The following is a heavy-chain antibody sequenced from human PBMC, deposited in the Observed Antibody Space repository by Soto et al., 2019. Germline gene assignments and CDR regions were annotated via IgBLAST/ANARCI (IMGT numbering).Heavy chain of an antibody. V-gene: IGHV3-30-3*01. CDR2: ISYDGSNK. D-gene: IGHD4-17*01. J-gene: IGHJ3*02. CDR3: ARQADYDAFDI. CDR1: GFTFSSYA. Sequence: GGSLRLSCAASGFTFSSYAMHWVRQAPGKGLEWVAVISYDGSNKYYADSVKGRFTISRDNSKNTLYLQMNSLRAEDTAVYYCARQADYDAFDIWGQGTMVTVSS.